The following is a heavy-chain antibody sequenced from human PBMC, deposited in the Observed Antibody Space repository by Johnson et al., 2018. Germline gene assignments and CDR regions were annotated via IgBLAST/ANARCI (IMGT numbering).Heavy chain of an antibody. Sequence: VQLVESGGGVVQPGRSLRLSCAASGFTFSPYGMHWVRQAPGKGLEWVALIYNDGSSKYYADSVKGRFIVSRDNSKSTLYLQMNSLRAEVTAVDYCAKLRTRSFGVLGVGGEVGVGLDVWGQGTTVTVSS. V-gene: IGHV3-33*03. CDR3: AKLRTRSFGVLGVGGEVGVGLDV. D-gene: IGHD3-3*01. J-gene: IGHJ6*02. CDR1: GFTFSPYG. CDR2: IYNDGSSK.